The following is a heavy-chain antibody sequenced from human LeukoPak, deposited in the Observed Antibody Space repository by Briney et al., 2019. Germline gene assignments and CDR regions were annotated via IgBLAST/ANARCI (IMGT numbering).Heavy chain of an antibody. CDR3: ARFVGAAAPDWFDP. V-gene: IGHV5-10-1*01. CDR1: GYSFTSYW. Sequence: KCGESLKISCKGSGYSFTSYWISRVRQMPGKGLEWMGRIDPSDSYTNYSPSFQGHVTISADKSISTAYLQWSSLKASDTAMYYCARFVGAAAPDWFDPWGQGTLVTVSS. CDR2: IDPSDSYT. D-gene: IGHD6-13*01. J-gene: IGHJ5*02.